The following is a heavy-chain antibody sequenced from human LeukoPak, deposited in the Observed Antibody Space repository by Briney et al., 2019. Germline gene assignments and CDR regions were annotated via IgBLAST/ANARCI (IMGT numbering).Heavy chain of an antibody. J-gene: IGHJ4*02. CDR1: GFTFSSYS. Sequence: PGGSLRLSCAASGFTFSSYSMNWVRQAPGKGLEWVSSISSTTNYIYYTDSLKDRFTISRDNAKNTLYLQMNSLSAEDTAVYYCATLAAAGTNYWGQGTLVTVSS. D-gene: IGHD6-13*01. CDR2: ISSTTNYI. V-gene: IGHV3-21*01. CDR3: ATLAAAGTNY.